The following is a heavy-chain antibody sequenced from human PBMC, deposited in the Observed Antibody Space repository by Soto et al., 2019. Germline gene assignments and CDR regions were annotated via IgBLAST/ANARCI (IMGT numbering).Heavy chain of an antibody. V-gene: IGHV3-66*02. CDR1: GFTFSSYS. CDR3: ARDILDQLRYGPSYYYGMDV. J-gene: IGHJ6*02. CDR2: IYSGGST. Sequence: PGGSLRLSCAASGFTFSSYSMSWVRQAPGKGLEWVSVIYSGGSTYYADSVRGRFTISRDNSKNTLYLQMNGLRAEDTAVYYCARDILDQLRYGPSYYYGMDVWGQGTTVTVSS. D-gene: IGHD2-2*02.